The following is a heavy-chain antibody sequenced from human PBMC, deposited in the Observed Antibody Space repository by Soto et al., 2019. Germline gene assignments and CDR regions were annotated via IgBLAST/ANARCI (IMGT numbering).Heavy chain of an antibody. V-gene: IGHV1-8*01. Sequence: ASVKVSCKASGYTFTSYDINWVRQATGQGLEWMGWMNPNSGNTGYAQKFQGRVTMTRNTSISTAYMELSSLRSEDTAVYYCAKSMTTVTSIYYYYGMDAWGQGTTVTVSS. CDR3: AKSMTTVTSIYYYYGMDA. J-gene: IGHJ6*01. CDR1: GYTFTSYD. D-gene: IGHD4-17*01. CDR2: MNPNSGNT.